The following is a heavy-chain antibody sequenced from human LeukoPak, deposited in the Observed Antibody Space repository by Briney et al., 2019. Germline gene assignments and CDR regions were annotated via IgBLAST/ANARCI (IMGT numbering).Heavy chain of an antibody. V-gene: IGHV4-59*01. J-gene: IGHJ6*03. CDR3: ARGGSEGYCYYYMDV. CDR2: IYYSGST. Sequence: SETLSLTCTVSGGSISSYYWSWIRQPPGKGLEWIGYIYYSGSTNYNPSLKSRVTISVDTSKNQFSLKLSSVTAADTAVYYCARGGSEGYCYYYMDVWGKGTTVTISS. CDR1: GGSISSYY.